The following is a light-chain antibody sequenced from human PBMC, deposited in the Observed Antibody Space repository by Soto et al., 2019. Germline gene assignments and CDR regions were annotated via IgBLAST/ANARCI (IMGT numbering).Light chain of an antibody. CDR3: QQRSNWLSIT. CDR1: QSVSSY. V-gene: IGKV3-11*01. Sequence: EIVLSQSPATLSLSTGERATLSCRASQSVSSYLAWYQQKPGQAPRLLIYDASNRATGIPARFSGSGSGTDFTLTISSLEPEDFAVYYCQQRSNWLSITFGQGTRLEIK. CDR2: DAS. J-gene: IGKJ5*01.